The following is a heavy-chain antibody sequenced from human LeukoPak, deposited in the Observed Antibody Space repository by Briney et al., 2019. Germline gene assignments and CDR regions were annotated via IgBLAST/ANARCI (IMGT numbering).Heavy chain of an antibody. Sequence: GGSLRLSCAASGFTFSKYAMSWVRQAPGKGLEWVSAISPSDGNTFYADSVKGRFTISRDNSKNTLSLQMNSLRAEDTALYYCAKDSSVPYGIADWGQGTLVTVSS. CDR2: ISPSDGNT. V-gene: IGHV3-23*01. D-gene: IGHD6-13*01. J-gene: IGHJ4*02. CDR3: AKDSSVPYGIAD. CDR1: GFTFSKYA.